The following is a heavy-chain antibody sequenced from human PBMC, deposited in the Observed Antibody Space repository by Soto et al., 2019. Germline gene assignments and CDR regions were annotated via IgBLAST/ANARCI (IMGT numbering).Heavy chain of an antibody. Sequence: GGSLRLSCAASGFTFSSYGMHWVRQAPGKGLEWVAVIWYDGSNKYYADSVKGRFTISRDNSKNTLYLQMNSLRAEDTAVYYCARGGRRLGYCSSTSCHIDAFDIWGQGTMVTVSS. D-gene: IGHD2-2*02. J-gene: IGHJ3*02. CDR2: IWYDGSNK. CDR3: ARGGRRLGYCSSTSCHIDAFDI. V-gene: IGHV3-33*08. CDR1: GFTFSSYG.